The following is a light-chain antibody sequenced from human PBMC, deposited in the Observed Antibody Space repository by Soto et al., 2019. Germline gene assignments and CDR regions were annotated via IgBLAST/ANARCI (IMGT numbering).Light chain of an antibody. CDR3: AAWDDSLNAWV. CDR1: ISNIGNNA. V-gene: IGLV1-36*01. CDR2: YND. Sequence: QSVLTQPPSVSEAPRQRVTISCSGSISNIGNNAVNWYQQLPGKAPKLLIYYNDLLPSVVSDRFSGSKSGTSASLAISGLQSEDEADYYCAAWDDSLNAWVFGGGTKLTVL. J-gene: IGLJ3*02.